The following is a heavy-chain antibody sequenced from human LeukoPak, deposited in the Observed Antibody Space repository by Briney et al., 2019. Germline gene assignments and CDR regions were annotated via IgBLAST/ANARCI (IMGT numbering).Heavy chain of an antibody. J-gene: IGHJ4*02. CDR3: ARLYDGSAYHADHFDY. Sequence: SVKVSCKASGGTFSSYAISWVRQAPGQGREWMGGIIPIFGTANYAQKFRGRVTITADKSTSTAYMELSSLRSEDTAVYYCARLYDGSAYHADHFDYWGQGTLVIVSS. V-gene: IGHV1-69*06. D-gene: IGHD3-22*01. CDR1: GGTFSSYA. CDR2: IIPIFGTA.